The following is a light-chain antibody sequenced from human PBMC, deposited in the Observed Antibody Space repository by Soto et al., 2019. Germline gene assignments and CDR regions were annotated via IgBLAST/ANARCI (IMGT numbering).Light chain of an antibody. J-gene: IGLJ2*01. CDR2: DVT. CDR3: SSYVGKVS. CDR1: SSGIGGHKY. Sequence: QSALTQPPSASGSLGQSITISCTGTSSGIGGHKYVSWYQQIPGSAPKLLIYDVTKRPSGVPDRFSGSKSGNTASLTVSGLQAEDEADYYCSSYVGKVSFGGGTKVTVL. V-gene: IGLV2-8*01.